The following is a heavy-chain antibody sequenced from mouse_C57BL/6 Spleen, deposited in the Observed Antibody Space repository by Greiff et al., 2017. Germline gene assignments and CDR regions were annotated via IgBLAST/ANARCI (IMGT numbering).Heavy chain of an antibody. V-gene: IGHV1-7*01. CDR3: AREGGYDDDDGYWYFDV. D-gene: IGHD2-4*01. Sequence: QVQLKQSGAELAKPGASVKLSCKASGYTFTSYWMHWVKQRPGQGLEWIGYINPSSGYTKYNQKFKVKATLTADKSSSTAYMQLSSLTYEDSAVYYGAREGGYDDDDGYWYFDVWGTGTTVTVSS. CDR2: INPSSGYT. CDR1: GYTFTSYW. J-gene: IGHJ1*03.